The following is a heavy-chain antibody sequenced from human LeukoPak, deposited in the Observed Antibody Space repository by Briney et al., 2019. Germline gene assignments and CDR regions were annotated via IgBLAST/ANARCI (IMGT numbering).Heavy chain of an antibody. D-gene: IGHD3-3*01. CDR3: ASTIFGVVTGYFDY. CDR2: ISGSGGST. J-gene: IGHJ4*02. V-gene: IGHV3-23*01. Sequence: PGGSLRLSCAASGFTFSSYAMSWVRQAPGKGLEWVSAISGSGGSTYYADSVKGRFTISRDNSKNTLYLQMNSLRAEDTAVYYCASTIFGVVTGYFDYWGQGTLVTVSS. CDR1: GFTFSSYA.